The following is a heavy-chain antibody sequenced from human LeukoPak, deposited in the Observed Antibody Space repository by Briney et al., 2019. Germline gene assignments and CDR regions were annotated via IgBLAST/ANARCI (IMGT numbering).Heavy chain of an antibody. CDR2: TYYRSKWYN. J-gene: IGHJ2*01. CDR1: GDSVSSNSAA. D-gene: IGHD3-10*01. CDR3: ARGDGVGPNSYFDL. V-gene: IGHV6-1*01. Sequence: QTLSLTCVISGDSVSSNSAAWNWIRQSPSRGLEWLGRTYYRSKWYNDYAVSVKSRITINPDTSKNQFSLQLNSVTPEDTAVYYCARGDGVGPNSYFDLWGRGTLVTVSS.